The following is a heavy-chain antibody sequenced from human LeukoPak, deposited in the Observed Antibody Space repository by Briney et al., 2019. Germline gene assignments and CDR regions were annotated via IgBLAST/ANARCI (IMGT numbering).Heavy chain of an antibody. CDR1: GGTFSSYA. J-gene: IGHJ4*02. CDR2: IIPIFGTA. CDR3: ARDRYDILTGYYKDAYFDY. V-gene: IGHV1-69*05. Sequence: SVKVSCKASGGTFSSYAISWVRQAPGPGLEWMGRIIPIFGTANYAQKFQGRVTITTDESTSTAYMELSSLRSEDTAVYYCARDRYDILTGYYKDAYFDYWGQGTLVTVSS. D-gene: IGHD3-9*01.